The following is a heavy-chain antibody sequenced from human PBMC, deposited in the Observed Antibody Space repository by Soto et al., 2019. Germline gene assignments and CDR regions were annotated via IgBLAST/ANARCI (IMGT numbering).Heavy chain of an antibody. J-gene: IGHJ4*02. Sequence: QVQLQESGPGLVKPSQTLSLTCTVSGGSISRSNYYWSWIRQHPEKGLEWIGYIYYSGTTYYNPSLESRVTISLDTSNNHFSLKLSSVTAADTALYYCARDEGGYGTFDYWGQGTQVTVSS. V-gene: IGHV4-31*03. D-gene: IGHD4-17*01. CDR3: ARDEGGYGTFDY. CDR2: IYYSGTT. CDR1: GGSISRSNYY.